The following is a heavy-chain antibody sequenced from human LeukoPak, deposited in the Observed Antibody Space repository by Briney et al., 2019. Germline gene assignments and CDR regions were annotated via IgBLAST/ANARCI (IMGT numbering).Heavy chain of an antibody. D-gene: IGHD2-2*01. Sequence: ASVKVSCKASGYTFTSYDINWVRQATGQGLEWMGWMNPNSGNTGYAQKFQGRVTMTRNTSISTAYMELSSLRSEDTAVYYCARVEVVPAANFDYWGQGTLVIVSS. J-gene: IGHJ4*02. CDR3: ARVEVVPAANFDY. CDR2: MNPNSGNT. CDR1: GYTFTSYD. V-gene: IGHV1-8*01.